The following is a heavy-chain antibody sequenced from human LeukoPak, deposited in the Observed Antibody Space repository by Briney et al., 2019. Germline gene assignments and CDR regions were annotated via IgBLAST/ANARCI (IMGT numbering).Heavy chain of an antibody. D-gene: IGHD3-16*01. CDR1: GFTFSDYY. J-gene: IGHJ3*02. CDR2: ISSSSSYT. V-gene: IGHV3-11*06. CDR3: AGFRVRWGAFDI. Sequence: GGSLRLSCAASGFTFSDYYMSWIRQAPGKGLEWVSYISSSSSYTNCADSVKGRFTISRDNAKNSLYLQMNSLRAEDTAVYYCAGFRVRWGAFDIWGQGTMVTVSS.